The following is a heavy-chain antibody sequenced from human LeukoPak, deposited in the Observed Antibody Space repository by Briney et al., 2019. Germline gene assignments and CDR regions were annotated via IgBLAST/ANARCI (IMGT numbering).Heavy chain of an antibody. CDR3: ARVVLLWFGESLGWFDP. V-gene: IGHV4-39*01. CDR2: IYYSGST. Sequence: SETLSLTCTVSGGSISSSSSYWGWIRQPPGKGLEWIGSIYYSGSTYYNPSLKSRVTISVDTSKNQFSLKLSSVTAADTAVYYCARVVLLWFGESLGWFDPWGQGTLVTVSS. J-gene: IGHJ5*02. CDR1: GGSISSSSSY. D-gene: IGHD3-10*01.